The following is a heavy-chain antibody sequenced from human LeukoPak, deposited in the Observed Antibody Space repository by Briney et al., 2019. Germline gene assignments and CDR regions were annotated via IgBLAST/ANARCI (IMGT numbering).Heavy chain of an antibody. CDR1: GFTFSSFG. CDR2: ISGSDGST. D-gene: IGHD3-10*01. V-gene: IGHV3-23*01. Sequence: QTGGSLRLSCAASGFTFSSFGMSWVRQAPGEGLEWVSGISGSDGSTDYADSVKGRFTIFRDNSQNTLYLQVNSLRAEDTAVYYCAKGARGFDSWGQGTLVTVSS. CDR3: AKGARGFDS. J-gene: IGHJ4*02.